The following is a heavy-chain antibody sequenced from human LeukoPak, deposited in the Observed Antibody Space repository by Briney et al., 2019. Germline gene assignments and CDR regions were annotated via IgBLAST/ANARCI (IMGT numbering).Heavy chain of an antibody. D-gene: IGHD2-15*01. J-gene: IGHJ3*02. CDR2: ISGSGGST. CDR3: AKRARGGFGGHDPKTALAFDI. CDR1: GFTFSSYA. Sequence: SGGSLRLSCAASGFTFSSYAMSWVRQAPGKGLEWVSAISGSGGSTYYADSVKGRFTISRDNSKNTLYLQMNSLRAEDTAVYYCAKRARGGFGGHDPKTALAFDIWGQGTMVTVSS. V-gene: IGHV3-23*01.